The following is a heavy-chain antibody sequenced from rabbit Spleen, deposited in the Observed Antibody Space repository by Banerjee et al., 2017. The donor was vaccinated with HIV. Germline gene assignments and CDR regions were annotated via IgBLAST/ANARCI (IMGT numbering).Heavy chain of an antibody. D-gene: IGHD1-1*01. CDR3: ARDLVAVIGWNFNL. CDR1: GFSFSSSDY. V-gene: IGHV1S40*01. J-gene: IGHJ4*01. CDR2: IDPVFGIT. Sequence: QSLEESGGDLVKPGASLTLTCTASGFSFSSSDYMCWVRQAPGKGLEWIGYIDPVFGITYYANWVNGRFTISSHNAQNTLFLQLNSLTAADTATYFCARDLVAVIGWNFNLWGPGTLVTVS.